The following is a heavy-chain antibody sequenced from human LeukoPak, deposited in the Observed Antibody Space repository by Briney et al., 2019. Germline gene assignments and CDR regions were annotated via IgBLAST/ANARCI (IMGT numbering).Heavy chain of an antibody. D-gene: IGHD1-26*01. Sequence: SETLSLTCAVYGESFSGYYWSWIRQPPGKGLEWMGEINHSGSTNYNPSLKSRVTISVDTSKNQFSLKLSTVTAADTAVYYCARRRGSYYSDGMDVWGQGTPVTVSS. V-gene: IGHV4-34*01. CDR2: INHSGST. J-gene: IGHJ6*02. CDR1: GESFSGYY. CDR3: ARRRGSYYSDGMDV.